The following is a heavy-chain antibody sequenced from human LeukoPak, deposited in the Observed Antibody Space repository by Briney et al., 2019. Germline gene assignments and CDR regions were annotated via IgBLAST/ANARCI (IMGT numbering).Heavy chain of an antibody. V-gene: IGHV3-21*04. J-gene: IGHJ4*02. CDR2: FGTRSSSI. D-gene: IGHD2-2*02. CDR3: ARAIGVTCISTSCYSFDY. Sequence: SGGSLRLSCAASGFTFSNYAMNWVRQAPGKGLEWVSSFGTRSSSIYYAHSVTGRFIVSRDNAKNSLYLQMNSLRAEDTALYYCARAIGVTCISTSCYSFDYWGQGTLVTVSS. CDR1: GFTFSNYA.